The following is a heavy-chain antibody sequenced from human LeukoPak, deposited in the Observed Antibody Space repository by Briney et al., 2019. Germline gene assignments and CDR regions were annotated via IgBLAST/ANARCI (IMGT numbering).Heavy chain of an antibody. Sequence: SETLSLTCAVYGGSFSGYYWSWIRQPPGKGLEWIGEINHSGSTNYNPSLKSRVTISVDTSKNQFSLKLSSVTAADTAVYYCASYGRTGYSSGWYLNYWGQGTLVTVSS. V-gene: IGHV4-34*01. J-gene: IGHJ4*02. D-gene: IGHD6-19*01. CDR3: ASYGRTGYSSGWYLNY. CDR1: GGSFSGYY. CDR2: INHSGST.